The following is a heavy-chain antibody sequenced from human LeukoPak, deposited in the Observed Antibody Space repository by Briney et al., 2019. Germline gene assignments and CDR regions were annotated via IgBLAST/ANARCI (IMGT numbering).Heavy chain of an antibody. D-gene: IGHD2-15*01. V-gene: IGHV3-30*04. CDR1: GFTFSSYA. CDR2: ISYDGSNK. Sequence: RSLRLSCAASGFTFSSYAMHWVRQAPGKGPEWVAVISYDGSNKYYADSVKGRFTISRDNSKNTLYLQMNSLRAEDTAVYYCARDPYCSGGSCTAGFDYWGQGTLVTVSS. CDR3: ARDPYCSGGSCTAGFDY. J-gene: IGHJ4*02.